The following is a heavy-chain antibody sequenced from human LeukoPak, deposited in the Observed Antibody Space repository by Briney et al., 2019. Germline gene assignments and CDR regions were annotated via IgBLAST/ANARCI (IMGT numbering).Heavy chain of an antibody. CDR2: IWYDGSNK. D-gene: IGHD1-26*01. Sequence: QPGRSLRLSCAASGFTFSSYGTHWVHQAPGKGLEWVAVIWYDGSNKYYADSVKGRFTISRDNSKNTLYLQMNSLRAEDTAVYYCAKDAPSGNFDYWGQGTLVTVSS. CDR1: GFTFSSYG. J-gene: IGHJ4*02. CDR3: AKDAPSGNFDY. V-gene: IGHV3-33*06.